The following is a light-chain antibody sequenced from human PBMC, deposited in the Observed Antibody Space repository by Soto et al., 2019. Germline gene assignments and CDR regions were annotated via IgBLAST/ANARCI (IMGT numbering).Light chain of an antibody. CDR2: AAS. Sequence: DIQMTQSPSSLSASVGDRVTITCRASQSISSYLNWYQQNPGKAPKLLIYAASSLQSGVPSRFSGSGSRTEFTLTISSLQPEDFATYYCQQSYSTPPTFGQGTKVEIK. CDR1: QSISSY. CDR3: QQSYSTPPT. J-gene: IGKJ1*01. V-gene: IGKV1-39*01.